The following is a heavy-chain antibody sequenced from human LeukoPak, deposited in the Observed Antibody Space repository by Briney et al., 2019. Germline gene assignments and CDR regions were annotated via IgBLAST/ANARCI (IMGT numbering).Heavy chain of an antibody. CDR2: INDSGGST. V-gene: IGHV3-23*01. CDR3: ATYDYVWGRYRLAQSDY. J-gene: IGHJ4*02. Sequence: GGSLRLSCTASGFSLNIYAMNWVRQAPGKGLEWLSYINDSGGSTYYADSVKGRFVISRDNSKNSLYLQINSLRAEDTAIYYCATYDYVWGRYRLAQSDYWGQGTLVTVSS. D-gene: IGHD3-16*02. CDR1: GFSLNIYA.